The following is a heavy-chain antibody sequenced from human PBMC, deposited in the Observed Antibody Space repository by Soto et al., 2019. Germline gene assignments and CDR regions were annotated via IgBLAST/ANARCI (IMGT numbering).Heavy chain of an antibody. CDR1: GGSISSSSYY. CDR3: ARLSWQLVHIPNYYYYGMDV. V-gene: IGHV4-39*01. CDR2: IYYSGST. J-gene: IGHJ6*02. Sequence: QLQLQESGPGLVKPSETLSLTCTVSGGSISSSSYYWGWIRQPPGKGLEWIGNIYYSGSTYYNPSLKSRVTISVDTSKNQFSLKLNSVTAADTAVYYCARLSWQLVHIPNYYYYGMDVWGQGTTVTVSS. D-gene: IGHD6-13*01.